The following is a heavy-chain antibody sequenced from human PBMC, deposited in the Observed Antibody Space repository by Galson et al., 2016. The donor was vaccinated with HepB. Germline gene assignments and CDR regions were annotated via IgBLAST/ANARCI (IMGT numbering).Heavy chain of an antibody. CDR3: AKGARGYLDY. Sequence: SLRLSCAASGFTFSTSWMRWVRQAPGEGLVWVSIGNNDGSDTRYADSVKGRFTISRDNAKNTLFLQMNSLRVEDTAVYYCAKGARGYLDYWGQGTLVTVSS. V-gene: IGHV3-74*01. CDR1: GFTFSTSW. CDR2: GNNDGSDT. J-gene: IGHJ4*02.